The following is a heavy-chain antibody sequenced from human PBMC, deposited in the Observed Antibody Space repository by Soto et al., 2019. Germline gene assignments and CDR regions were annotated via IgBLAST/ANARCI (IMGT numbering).Heavy chain of an antibody. CDR1: GGSISSGGYY. D-gene: IGHD3-16*01. CDR2: IYYSGST. CDR3: ARGSIWGAPMDV. J-gene: IGHJ6*02. V-gene: IGHV4-31*03. Sequence: QVQLQESGPGLVKPSQTLSLTCTVSGGSISSGGYYWSWIRQHPGKGLEWIGYIYYSGSTYYNPSRKSRVTISVDTSKNQFSLKLSSVTAADTAVYYCARGSIWGAPMDVWGQGTTVTVSS.